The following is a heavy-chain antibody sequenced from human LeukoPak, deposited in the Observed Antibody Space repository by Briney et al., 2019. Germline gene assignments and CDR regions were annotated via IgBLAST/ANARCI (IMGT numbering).Heavy chain of an antibody. J-gene: IGHJ4*02. Sequence: GGSLRLSCAASGFTFSDYYMSWIRQAPGKGLEWVSYISSSGSTIYYAASVKGRFTISRDSAKNSLYLQMNSLRAEDTAVYYCARDPGYYDTSGYPAYFDCWGQGTLVTVSS. CDR1: GFTFSDYY. CDR3: ARDPGYYDTSGYPAYFDC. D-gene: IGHD3-22*01. CDR2: ISSSGSTI. V-gene: IGHV3-11*04.